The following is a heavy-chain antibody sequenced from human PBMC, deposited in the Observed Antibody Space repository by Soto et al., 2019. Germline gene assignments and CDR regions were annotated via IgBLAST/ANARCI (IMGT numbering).Heavy chain of an antibody. CDR1: GGSISGYY. CDR2: IYFRGST. J-gene: IGHJ6*02. D-gene: IGHD6-13*01. V-gene: IGHV4-59*07. CDR3: ARQQLLPYCYALDV. Sequence: QVQLQESGPGLVKPSDTLSLNCTVSGGSISGYYWSWIRQPPGKGLEYIGYIYFRGSTNYNPSLKSRVTMSVDTSRNLFSLKVNSVTAADTAVYYCARQQLLPYCYALDVWGQGTTVTVSS.